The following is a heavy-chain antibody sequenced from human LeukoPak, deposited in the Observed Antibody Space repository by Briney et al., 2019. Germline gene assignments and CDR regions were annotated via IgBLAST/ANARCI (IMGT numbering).Heavy chain of an antibody. J-gene: IGHJ4*02. D-gene: IGHD2-15*01. CDR1: GFTFSSYG. CDR2: ISYDGSNK. V-gene: IGHV3-30*03. CDR3: ATIGIFQGWYYFDY. Sequence: PGGSLRLSCAASGFTFSSYGMHWVRQAPGKGLEWVAVISYDGSNKYYADSVKGRFTISRDNSKNTLYLQMNSLRAEDTAVYNCATIGIFQGWYYFDYWGQGTLVTVSS.